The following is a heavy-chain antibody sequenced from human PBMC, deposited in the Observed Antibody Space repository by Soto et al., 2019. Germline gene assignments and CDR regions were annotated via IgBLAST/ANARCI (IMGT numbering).Heavy chain of an antibody. CDR2: VFSSVSA. J-gene: IGHJ4*02. V-gene: IGHV4-28*03. Sequence: SETLSLTCAVSGYSISSSNWWGWIRQPANKGLEWIGRVFSSVSATYNPSLKSRVSISMDTPENRISLKLDSVTAADAGVYFCARDGMTTGDTWGPGTLVTVYS. D-gene: IGHD2-21*02. CDR3: ARDGMTTGDT. CDR1: GYSISSSNW.